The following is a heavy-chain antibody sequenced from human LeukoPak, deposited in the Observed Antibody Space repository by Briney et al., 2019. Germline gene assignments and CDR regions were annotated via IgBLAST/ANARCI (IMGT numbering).Heavy chain of an antibody. CDR1: GFTFSSYA. V-gene: IGHV3-23*01. J-gene: IGHJ3*02. CDR2: ISGSGGST. CDR3: AGDFWSGYYRINAFDI. D-gene: IGHD3-3*01. Sequence: EGSLRLSCAASGFTFSSYAVSRVRQAPGKGLEWVSAISGSGGSTYYADSVKGRFTISRDNSKNTLYLQMNSLRAEDTAVYYCAGDFWSGYYRINAFDIWGQGTMVTVSS.